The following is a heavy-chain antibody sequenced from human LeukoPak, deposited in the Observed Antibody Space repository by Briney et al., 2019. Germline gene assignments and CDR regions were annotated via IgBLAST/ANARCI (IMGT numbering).Heavy chain of an antibody. CDR1: GYTFTGYY. J-gene: IGHJ4*02. CDR3: ATDIVVVPAAIGRDY. D-gene: IGHD2-2*01. Sequence: GASVKVCCKASGYTFTGYYMHWVRQAPGQGLEWMGWINPNSGGTNYAQKFQGRVTMTRDTSISTAYMELSRLRSDDTAVYYCATDIVVVPAAIGRDYWGQGTLVTVSS. CDR2: INPNSGGT. V-gene: IGHV1-2*02.